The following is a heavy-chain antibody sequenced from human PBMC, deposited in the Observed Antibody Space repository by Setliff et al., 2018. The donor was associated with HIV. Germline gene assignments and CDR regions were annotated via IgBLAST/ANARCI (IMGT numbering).Heavy chain of an antibody. V-gene: IGHV3-21*04. CDR1: GFTFSSYT. Sequence: GGSLRLSCAASGFTFSSYTMNWVRQAPGKGLEWVSSISSSSSNIYYADSVKGRFTISRDNSNNILFLQMNSLLAEDTAVYYCAKGVKFLDPWGQGTLVTVSS. J-gene: IGHJ5*02. CDR3: AKGVKFLDP. CDR2: ISSSSSNI. D-gene: IGHD3-16*01.